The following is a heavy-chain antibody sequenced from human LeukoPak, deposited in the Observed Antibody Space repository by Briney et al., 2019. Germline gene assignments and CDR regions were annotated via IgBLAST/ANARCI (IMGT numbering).Heavy chain of an antibody. J-gene: IGHJ5*02. CDR2: IYTSGST. CDR1: GGSISSYY. D-gene: IGHD1-26*01. Sequence: SETLSLSCTVSGGSISSYYWSWIRQPAGKGLEWIGRIYTSGSTNYNPSLKSRVTMSVDTSKNQFSLKLSSVTAADTAVYYCARGGNYWPQWWFDPWGRGTLVSVSS. V-gene: IGHV4-4*07. CDR3: ARGGNYWPQWWFDP.